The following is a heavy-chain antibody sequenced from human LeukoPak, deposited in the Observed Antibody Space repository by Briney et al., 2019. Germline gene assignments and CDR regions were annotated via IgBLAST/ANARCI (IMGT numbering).Heavy chain of an antibody. CDR1: GFTFSNYG. CDR2: ISSDERTT. D-gene: IGHD1-1*01. CDR3: AKHKYNFGRMVEY. J-gene: IGHJ4*02. V-gene: IGHV3-30*18. Sequence: GGSLRLSCVASGFTFSNYGMHWARQAPGKGLEWVAVISSDERTTYYADSAKGRFTISRDNSKNTLYLQMNSLRAEDTAVYYCAKHKYNFGRMVEYWGQGTLVTVSS.